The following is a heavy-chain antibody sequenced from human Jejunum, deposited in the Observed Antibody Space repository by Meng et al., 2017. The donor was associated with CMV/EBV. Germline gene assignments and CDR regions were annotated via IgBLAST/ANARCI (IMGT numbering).Heavy chain of an antibody. CDR3: ARDHDYGEYGGWFDP. V-gene: IGHV4-31*02. CDR2: ILYSGTT. D-gene: IGHD4-17*01. CDR1: GDSVGMPGYY. Sequence: SGDSVGMPGYYWNWIRQHPGKGLEWIGHILYSGTTYYNPSLKGRVTISIDTSNNQFSLSLKSVTAADTAVYYCARDHDYGEYGGWFDPWGQGTLVTVSS. J-gene: IGHJ5*01.